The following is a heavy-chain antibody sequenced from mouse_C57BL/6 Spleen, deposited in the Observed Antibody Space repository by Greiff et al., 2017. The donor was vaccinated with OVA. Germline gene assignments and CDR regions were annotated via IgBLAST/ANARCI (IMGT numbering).Heavy chain of an antibody. CDR1: GYTFTDYY. Sequence: EVQLQQSGPELVKPGASVKISCKASGYTFTDYYMNWVKQSHGKSLEWIGDINPNNGGTSYNQKFKGKATVTVDKSSSTAYMELRSLTSEDSAVYYCARRRITTVAYYFDYWGQGTTLTVSS. D-gene: IGHD1-1*01. J-gene: IGHJ2*01. CDR3: ARRRITTVAYYFDY. V-gene: IGHV1-26*01. CDR2: INPNNGGT.